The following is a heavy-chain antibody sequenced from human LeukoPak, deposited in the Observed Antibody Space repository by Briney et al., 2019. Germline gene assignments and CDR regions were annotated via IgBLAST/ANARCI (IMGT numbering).Heavy chain of an antibody. D-gene: IGHD2-15*01. CDR1: GGSFSGYY. CDR2: INHSGST. CDR3: ARGLRGSQSIVVVVAATFRWFDP. J-gene: IGHJ5*02. V-gene: IGHV4-34*01. Sequence: SETLSLTCAVYGGSFSGYYWSWIRQPPGKGLEWIGEINHSGSTNYNPSLKSRVTISVDTSKNQFSLKLSSVTAADAAVCYCARGLRGSQSIVVVVAATFRWFDPWGQGTLVTVSS.